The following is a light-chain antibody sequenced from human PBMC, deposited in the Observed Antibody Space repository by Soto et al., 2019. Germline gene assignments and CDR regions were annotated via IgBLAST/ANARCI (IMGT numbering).Light chain of an antibody. CDR3: SSYTGSSTPYV. CDR1: SSDVGGYNY. Sequence: QSVLTQPASVSGSPGQSITISCTGTSSDVGGYNYVSWYQQHPGKAPKLMIYDVSNRPSGVSNRFSGSKSGNTASLTISGLQAEDEADYYCSSYTGSSTPYVFGTGTKVT. J-gene: IGLJ1*01. CDR2: DVS. V-gene: IGLV2-14*01.